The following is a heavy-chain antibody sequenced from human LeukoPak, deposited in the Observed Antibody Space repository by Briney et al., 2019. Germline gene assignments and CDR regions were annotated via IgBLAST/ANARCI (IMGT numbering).Heavy chain of an antibody. CDR1: GFTFSSYA. Sequence: GGSLRLSCAASGFTFSSYAMHWVRQAPGKGLECVSAISSNGGSTYYANSVKGRFTISRDNSKNTLYLQMGSLRAEDMAVYYCAREQDIVVVPAAIGYWGQGTLVTVSS. V-gene: IGHV3-64*01. CDR3: AREQDIVVVPAAIGY. CDR2: ISSNGGST. J-gene: IGHJ4*02. D-gene: IGHD2-2*01.